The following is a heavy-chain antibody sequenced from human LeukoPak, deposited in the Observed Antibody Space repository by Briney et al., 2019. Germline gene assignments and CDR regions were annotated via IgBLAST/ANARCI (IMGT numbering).Heavy chain of an antibody. CDR2: ISYDGSNK. Sequence: QPGRYLRLSWAASGFTFSSYAMHWVRQAPGKGLEWVAVISYDGSNKYYADSVKGRFTISRDNSKNTLYLQMNSLRAEDTAVYYCISLKYYFDYWGQGTLVTVSS. J-gene: IGHJ4*02. V-gene: IGHV3-30-3*01. CDR3: ISLKYYFDY. CDR1: GFTFSSYA.